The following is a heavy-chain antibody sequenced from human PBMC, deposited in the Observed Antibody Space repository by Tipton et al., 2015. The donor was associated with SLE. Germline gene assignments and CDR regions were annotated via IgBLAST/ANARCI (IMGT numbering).Heavy chain of an antibody. D-gene: IGHD3-10*01. CDR2: IYYSGST. CDR1: GGSISTHY. J-gene: IGHJ4*02. CDR3: ARGYYYGSGSYPLGY. Sequence: TLSLTCTVSGGSISTHYWSWIRQPPGKGLEWIGYIYYSGSTNYNPSLKSRVTISVDTSKNQLSLKLSSVTAADTAVYYCARGYYYGSGSYPLGYWGQGTLVTVSS. V-gene: IGHV4-59*11.